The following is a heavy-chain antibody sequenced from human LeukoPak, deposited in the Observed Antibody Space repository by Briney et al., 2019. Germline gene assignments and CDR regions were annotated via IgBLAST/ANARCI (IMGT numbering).Heavy chain of an antibody. D-gene: IGHD3-10*01. V-gene: IGHV3-23*01. CDR2: ISGSGGST. CDR1: GFTFSSYA. Sequence: PGGSLRLSCAASGFTFSSYAMSWVRQAPGKGLERVSAISGSGGSTYYADSVKGRFTISRDNSKNTLYLQMNSLRAEDTAVYYCAKSVVRGVTLPDYWGQGTLVTVSS. CDR3: AKSVVRGVTLPDY. J-gene: IGHJ4*02.